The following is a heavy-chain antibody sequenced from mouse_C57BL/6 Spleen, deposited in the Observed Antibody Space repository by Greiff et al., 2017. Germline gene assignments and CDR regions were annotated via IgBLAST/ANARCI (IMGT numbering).Heavy chain of an antibody. CDR3: ASPGSSPYYAMDY. V-gene: IGHV1-82*01. CDR1: GYAFSSSW. Sequence: VQLQQSGPELVKPGASVKISCKASGYAFSSSWMNWVKQRPGKGLEWIGRIYPGDGDTNYNGQFKGKATLTADKSSSTAYMQLSSLTSEDTAVYFCASPGSSPYYAMDYWGQGTSVTVSS. J-gene: IGHJ4*01. CDR2: IYPGDGDT. D-gene: IGHD1-1*01.